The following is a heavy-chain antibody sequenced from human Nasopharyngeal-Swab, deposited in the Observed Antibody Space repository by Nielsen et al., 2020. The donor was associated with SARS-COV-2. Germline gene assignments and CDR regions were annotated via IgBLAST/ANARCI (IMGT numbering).Heavy chain of an antibody. J-gene: IGHJ4*02. CDR3: ARGSRRITVFGVVISDFDY. CDR1: GFTFSGYW. Sequence: GESLKISCGASGFTFSGYWMSWVRQAPGKGLEWVANIKEDGSEKYYVDSVKGRFTISRDNAKNSLYLQMNTLRAEDTALYYCARGSRRITVFGVVISDFDYWCEGALVTVSS. V-gene: IGHV3-7*03. CDR2: IKEDGSEK. D-gene: IGHD3-3*01.